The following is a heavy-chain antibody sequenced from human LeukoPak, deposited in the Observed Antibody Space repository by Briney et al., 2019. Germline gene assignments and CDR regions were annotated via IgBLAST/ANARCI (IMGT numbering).Heavy chain of an antibody. V-gene: IGHV3-23*01. CDR2: IHGSGVST. D-gene: IGHD4-17*01. Sequence: GGSLRLSCAASGFTFSNYAMSWVRQAPGKGLEWVSTIHGSGVSTYYADSVKGRFTISRDNSKNTLYLQMNSLRAEDTAVYFCANPIYSGDYDQFDYWGQGNLVTVSS. J-gene: IGHJ4*02. CDR3: ANPIYSGDYDQFDY. CDR1: GFTFSNYA.